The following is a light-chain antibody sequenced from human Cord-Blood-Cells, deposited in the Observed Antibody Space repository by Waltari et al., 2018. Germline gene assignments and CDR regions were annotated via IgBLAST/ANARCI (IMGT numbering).Light chain of an antibody. J-gene: IGLJ3*02. CDR1: ALPKQY. CDR3: QSADSSGTWV. CDR2: KDS. V-gene: IGLV3-25*02. Sequence: SYELTQPPSVSVSPGQTARITCSGAALPKQYAYWYQQKPGQAPVLVIYKDSDRPSGIPERFSGSSSGTTVTLTISGVQAEDEADYYCQSADSSGTWVFGGGTKLTVL.